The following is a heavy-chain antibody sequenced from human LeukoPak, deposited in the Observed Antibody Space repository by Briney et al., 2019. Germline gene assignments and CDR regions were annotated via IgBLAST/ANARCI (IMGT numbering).Heavy chain of an antibody. V-gene: IGHV3-30-3*01. J-gene: IGHJ1*01. D-gene: IGHD2-2*01. CDR2: ISYDGSNK. Sequence: PGGSLRLSCAASGFTFSSYAMHWVRQAPGKGLEWVAVISYDGSNKYYADSVKGRFTISRDNFKNTLYLQMNSLRAEDTAVYYCAREKGLCSSTSCYPQYFQHWGQGTLVTVSS. CDR3: AREKGLCSSTSCYPQYFQH. CDR1: GFTFSSYA.